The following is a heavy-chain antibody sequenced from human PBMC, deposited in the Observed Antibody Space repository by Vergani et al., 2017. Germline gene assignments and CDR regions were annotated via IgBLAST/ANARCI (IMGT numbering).Heavy chain of an antibody. V-gene: IGHV3-21*01. Sequence: VQLVESGGGVVQPGRSLTLFCAASGFTFSSYSMNWVRQAPGKGLEWVSSISSSSSYIYYADSVKGRFTISRDNAKNSLYLQMNSLRAEDTAVYYCARRGNSYGXPPEDETYYYGMDVWGQGTTVTVSS. D-gene: IGHD5-18*01. CDR3: ARRGNSYGXPPEDETYYYGMDV. CDR2: ISSSSSYI. J-gene: IGHJ6*02. CDR1: GFTFSSYS.